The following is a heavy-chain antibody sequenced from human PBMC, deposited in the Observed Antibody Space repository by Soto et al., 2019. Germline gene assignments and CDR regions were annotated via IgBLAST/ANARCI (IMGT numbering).Heavy chain of an antibody. Sequence: QVQLQESGPGLVKHSETLSLTCTVSGGSISSYYWSWIRQPPGRGLEWIGYIYHTESTTYNYNPSLKSRVTISLDTSKNQFSLKLTSVTAADTAGYYCATGRVLYGSEYWGQGTLVTVSS. J-gene: IGHJ4*02. D-gene: IGHD3-10*01. V-gene: IGHV4-59*03. CDR3: ATGRVLYGSEY. CDR1: GGSISSYY. CDR2: IYHTESTTY.